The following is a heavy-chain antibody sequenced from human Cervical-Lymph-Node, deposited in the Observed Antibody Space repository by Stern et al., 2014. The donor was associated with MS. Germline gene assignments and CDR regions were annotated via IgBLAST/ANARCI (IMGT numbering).Heavy chain of an antibody. J-gene: IGHJ4*02. CDR2: INPSGGST. D-gene: IGHD3-22*01. CDR1: GYTLTSYY. V-gene: IGHV1-46*01. CDR3: ARATYYYDSSGSFDY. Sequence: VQLVESGAEVKKPGASVKVSCKASGYTLTSYYMHWVRQAPGQGLEWMGIINPSGGSTSYAQKFQGRVTMTRDTSTSTVYMELSSLRSEDTAVYYCARATYYYDSSGSFDYWGQGTLVTVSS.